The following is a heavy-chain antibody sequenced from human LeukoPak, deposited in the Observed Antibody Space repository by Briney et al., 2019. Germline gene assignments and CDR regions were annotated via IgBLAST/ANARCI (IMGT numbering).Heavy chain of an antibody. CDR1: GXTFSSYW. CDR3: VKDLSDRDVDY. CDR2: IKSDGSTT. D-gene: IGHD2-21*02. J-gene: IGHJ4*02. V-gene: IGHV3-74*01. Sequence: GGSLRLSCAASGXTFSSYWMHWVRQAPGKGLVWVSRIKSDGSTTTYADSVKGRFTISRDNAKNTLYLQMNSLRVEDTAVYFCVKDLSDRDVDYWGQGTLVTVSS.